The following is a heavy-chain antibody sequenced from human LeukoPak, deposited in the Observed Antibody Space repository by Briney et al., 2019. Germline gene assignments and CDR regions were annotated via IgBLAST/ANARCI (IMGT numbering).Heavy chain of an antibody. Sequence: GASVKVSCKASGYTFTSYGISWVRQAPGQGLEWMGWISAYNGNTNYAQKLQGRVTMTTDPSTSTAYMELRSLRSDDTAAYYCARPGDYYDSSGYYYWGQGTLVTVSS. D-gene: IGHD3-22*01. V-gene: IGHV1-18*01. J-gene: IGHJ4*02. CDR2: ISAYNGNT. CDR1: GYTFTSYG. CDR3: ARPGDYYDSSGYYY.